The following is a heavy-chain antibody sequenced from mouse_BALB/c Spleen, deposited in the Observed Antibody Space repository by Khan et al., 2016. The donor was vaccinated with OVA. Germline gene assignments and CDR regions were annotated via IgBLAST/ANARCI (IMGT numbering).Heavy chain of an antibody. CDR1: GYSITSDYA. J-gene: IGHJ2*01. D-gene: IGHD1-1*01. V-gene: IGHV3-2*02. CDR3: ARVYGVDFDY. CDR2: ISYSGNT. Sequence: EVQLQESGPGLVKPSQSLSLTCTVTGYSITSDYAWNWIRQFPGNKLEWMGYISYSGNTKYNPYLKSRISNTRDTSTNPFFLQLNSVTIEDTATYYCARVYGVDFDYWGQGTTLTVSS.